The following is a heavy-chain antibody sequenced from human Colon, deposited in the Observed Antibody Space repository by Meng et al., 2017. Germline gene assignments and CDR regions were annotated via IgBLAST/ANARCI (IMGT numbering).Heavy chain of an antibody. CDR3: ARVNGDFDEAWFDP. Sequence: QVPLPESGPGLVRPSETLSLTCTVSGASVSSGDYYWSWIRQPPGKGLEWLGYIYYTGNTNYNPSLKNRVTISLDTSNNQFSLKLTSMTAADAAIYYCARVNGDFDEAWFDPWGQGTLVTVSS. J-gene: IGHJ5*02. V-gene: IGHV4-61*08. CDR2: IYYTGNT. CDR1: GASVSSGDYY. D-gene: IGHD2-21*02.